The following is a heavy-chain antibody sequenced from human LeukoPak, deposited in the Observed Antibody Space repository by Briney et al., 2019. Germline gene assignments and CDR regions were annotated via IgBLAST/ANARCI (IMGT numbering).Heavy chain of an antibody. CDR2: INHSGST. CDR3: ARELRHMDV. CDR1: GGSFSGYY. J-gene: IGHJ6*03. D-gene: IGHD4-17*01. Sequence: SETLSLTCAVYGGSFSGYYWSWIRQPPGKGLEWIGEINHSGSTNYNPSLKSRVTISVDTSKNQFSLKLSSVTAADTAVYYCARELRHMDVWGKGTTVTVSS. V-gene: IGHV4-34*01.